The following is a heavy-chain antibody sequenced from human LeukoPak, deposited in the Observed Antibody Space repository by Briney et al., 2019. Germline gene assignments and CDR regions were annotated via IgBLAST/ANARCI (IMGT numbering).Heavy chain of an antibody. CDR1: GGSISSGSYY. J-gene: IGHJ6*03. V-gene: IGHV4-61*02. CDR3: ARVPSDYYGSGSLSRGYYYMDV. CDR2: IYTSGST. Sequence: SETLSLTCTVSGGSISSGSYYWSWIRQPAGKGLEWIGRIYTSGSTNYNPSLKSRVTISVDTSKNQFSLKLSSVTAADTAVYYCARVPSDYYGSGSLSRGYYYMDVWGKGTTVTVSS. D-gene: IGHD3-10*01.